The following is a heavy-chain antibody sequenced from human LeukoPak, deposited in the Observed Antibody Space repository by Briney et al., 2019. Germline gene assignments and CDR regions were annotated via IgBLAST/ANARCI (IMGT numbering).Heavy chain of an antibody. Sequence: QAGGSLRLSCAASGFTFSSFAMHWVRQAPGKGLEWVAVISYDGSNKYYADSVKGRFTISRDNSKNTLYLQMNSLRAEDTAVYYCARDPPRGYSYQNQYYFDYWGQGTLVTVSS. D-gene: IGHD5-18*01. CDR3: ARDPPRGYSYQNQYYFDY. CDR1: GFTFSSFA. J-gene: IGHJ4*02. CDR2: ISYDGSNK. V-gene: IGHV3-30-3*01.